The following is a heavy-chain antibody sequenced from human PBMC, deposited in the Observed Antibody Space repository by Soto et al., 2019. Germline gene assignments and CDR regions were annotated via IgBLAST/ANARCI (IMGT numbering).Heavy chain of an antibody. CDR3: ARHPNSGYRGHFDY. CDR2: IYPSDSDT. J-gene: IGHJ4*02. D-gene: IGHD5-12*01. CDR1: GYSFATYW. V-gene: IGHV5-51*01. Sequence: GESLKISCKGSGYSFATYWIGWVRQTPGKGLEWMGIIYPSDSDTRYSPSFQGQVTISADKSISTTYLQWNSLKASDTAIYYCARHPNSGYRGHFDYWGQGTLVTVSS.